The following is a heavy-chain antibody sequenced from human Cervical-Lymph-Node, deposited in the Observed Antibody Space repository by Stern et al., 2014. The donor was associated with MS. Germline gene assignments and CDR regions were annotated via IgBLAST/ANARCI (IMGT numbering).Heavy chain of an antibody. CDR3: ARGRINMVRGVIISYYHYGLDV. CDR2: INPGHGKS. J-gene: IGHJ6*02. CDR1: GYIFTTYA. V-gene: IGHV1-3*01. Sequence: QVQLVQSGAEVKKPGASVRVSCKATGYIFTTYAIHWVRQAPGQRLEWMGLINPGHGKSRLSQTFQGRVTITSDASASTVYMDLSSLRSDDTAVYFCARGRINMVRGVIISYYHYGLDVWGHGTTVTVSS. D-gene: IGHD3-10*01.